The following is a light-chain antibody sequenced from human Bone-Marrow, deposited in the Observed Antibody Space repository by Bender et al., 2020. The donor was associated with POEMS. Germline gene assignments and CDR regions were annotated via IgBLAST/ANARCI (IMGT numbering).Light chain of an antibody. CDR3: ISYTGTNTLYV. CDR1: SSDVGAYNS. CDR2: DVA. Sequence: QSALTQPASVSGSPGQSITISCTGTSSDVGAYNSVSWYQQHPGKAPRLMIYDVANRPAGVSNRFSGPKSGNTASLTISGLQAEDEADYYCISYTGTNTLYVFGTGTTVTVL. J-gene: IGLJ1*01. V-gene: IGLV2-14*03.